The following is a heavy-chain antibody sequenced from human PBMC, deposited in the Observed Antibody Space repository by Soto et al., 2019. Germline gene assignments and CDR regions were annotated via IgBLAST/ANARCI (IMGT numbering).Heavy chain of an antibody. CDR2: IYHSGST. CDR1: GGSISSGGYS. V-gene: IGHV4-30-2*01. D-gene: IGHD5-18*01. CDR3: ARGYGRNFDY. J-gene: IGHJ4*02. Sequence: SETLSLTCAVSGGSISSGGYSWSWIRQPPGKGLEWIGYIYHSGSTYYNPSLKSRVTISVDTSKNQFSLKLSSVTAADTAVYYCARGYGRNFDYWGQGTLVTVPQ.